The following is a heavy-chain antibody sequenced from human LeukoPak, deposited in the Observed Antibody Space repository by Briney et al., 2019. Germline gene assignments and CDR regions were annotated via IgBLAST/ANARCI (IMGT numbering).Heavy chain of an antibody. V-gene: IGHV4-59*08. CDR3: ARKPGYCSGGSCYNYYYYGMDV. J-gene: IGHJ6*02. CDR1: GGSISSYY. Sequence: SETLSLTCTVSGGSISSYYWSWIRQPPGKGLEWIGYIYYSGSTNYNPSLKSRVTISVDTSKNQFSLKLSSVTAADTAVYYCARKPGYCSGGSCYNYYYYGMDVWGQGTTVTVSS. CDR2: IYYSGST. D-gene: IGHD2-15*01.